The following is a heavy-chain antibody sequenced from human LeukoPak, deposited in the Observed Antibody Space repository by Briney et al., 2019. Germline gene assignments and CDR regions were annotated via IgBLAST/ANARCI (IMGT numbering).Heavy chain of an antibody. V-gene: IGHV4-34*01. Sequence: SETLSLTCAVYGGSFSGYYWSWIRQPPGKGLEWIGEINHSGSTNYNPSLKSRVTISVDTSKSQFSLKLSSVTAADTAVYYCARDPSGYFNYWGQGTLATVSS. CDR3: ARDPSGYFNY. D-gene: IGHD3-22*01. CDR2: INHSGST. CDR1: GGSFSGYY. J-gene: IGHJ4*02.